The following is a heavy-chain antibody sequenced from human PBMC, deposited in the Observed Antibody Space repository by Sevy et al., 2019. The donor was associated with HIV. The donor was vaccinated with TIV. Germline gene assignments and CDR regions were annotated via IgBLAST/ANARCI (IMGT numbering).Heavy chain of an antibody. CDR3: AKDLSRGYSFGLDY. CDR2: ISYDGGNK. Sequence: GGYLRLSCAASGFPFDSHSMHWVRQAPGKGLEWVAVISYDGGNKYYGDSVKGRFTISRDNSKNTLYLQMNSLRTEDTAMYYCAKDLSRGYSFGLDYWGQGTLVTVSS. J-gene: IGHJ4*02. D-gene: IGHD5-18*01. V-gene: IGHV3-30*18. CDR1: GFPFDSHS.